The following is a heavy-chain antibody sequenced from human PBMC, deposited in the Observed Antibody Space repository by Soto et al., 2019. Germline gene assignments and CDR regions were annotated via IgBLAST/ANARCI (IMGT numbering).Heavy chain of an antibody. CDR3: ARXRGGSGSYYHAGDYFDY. Sequence: GESLKIPCKGSGYSFTSYWIGWVRQMPGKGLEWMGIIYPGDSDTRYSPSFQGQVTISADKSISTAYLQGSSLKASDTAMYYCARXRGGSGSYYHAGDYFDYWGQGTLVTVSS. V-gene: IGHV5-51*01. J-gene: IGHJ4*02. CDR2: IYPGDSDT. D-gene: IGHD3-10*01. CDR1: GYSFTSYW.